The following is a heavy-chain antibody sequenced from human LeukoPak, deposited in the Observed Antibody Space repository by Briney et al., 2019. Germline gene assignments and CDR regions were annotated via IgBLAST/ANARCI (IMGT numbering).Heavy chain of an antibody. V-gene: IGHV1-18*01. Sequence: GASVKVSCKASGGTFTSYGISWVRQAPGQGLEWMGWISAYNGNTNYAQKLQGRVTMTTDTSTSTAYMELRSLRSDDTAVYYCARVADYDFWSGYPDYWGQGTLVTVSS. CDR2: ISAYNGNT. CDR1: GGTFTSYG. J-gene: IGHJ4*02. CDR3: ARVADYDFWSGYPDY. D-gene: IGHD3-3*01.